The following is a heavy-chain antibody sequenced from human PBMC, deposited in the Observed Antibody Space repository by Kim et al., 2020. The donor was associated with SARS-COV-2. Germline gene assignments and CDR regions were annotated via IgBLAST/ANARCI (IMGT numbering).Heavy chain of an antibody. CDR1: GGSISSSSYY. J-gene: IGHJ6*02. CDR3: ARDSPRDGYGV. Sequence: SETLSLTCTVSGGSISSSSYYWGWIRQPPGKGLEWIGSIYYSGSTYYNPSLKSRVTISVDTSKNQFSLKLSSVTAADTAVYYCARDSPRDGYGVWGQGTTVTVSS. CDR2: IYYSGST. V-gene: IGHV4-39*07. D-gene: IGHD5-12*01.